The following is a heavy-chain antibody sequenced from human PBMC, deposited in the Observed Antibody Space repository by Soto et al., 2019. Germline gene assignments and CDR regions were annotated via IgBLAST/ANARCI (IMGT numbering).Heavy chain of an antibody. J-gene: IGHJ4*02. Sequence: EVQLLESGGDLVQPGGSLRLSCAASGFTFSNYAMNWVRQAPGKGLEWVSTISGSGGSTYYADSVKGRFTISRDNSKNTLYLQMNSLRAEDTAVYYCAKGTVGGTRSAFDYWGQGTLVTVSS. V-gene: IGHV3-23*01. CDR3: AKGTVGGTRSAFDY. D-gene: IGHD1-26*01. CDR1: GFTFSNYA. CDR2: ISGSGGST.